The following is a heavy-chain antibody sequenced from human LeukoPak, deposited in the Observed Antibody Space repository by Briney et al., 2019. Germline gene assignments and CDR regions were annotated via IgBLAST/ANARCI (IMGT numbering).Heavy chain of an antibody. V-gene: IGHV4-34*01. CDR1: GGSFSGYY. CDR3: ARGVIRYFDWSYYYYYMDV. J-gene: IGHJ6*03. CDR2: INHSGST. D-gene: IGHD3-9*01. Sequence: SETLSLTCAVYGGSFSGYYWSWIRQPPGKGLEWIGEINHSGSTNYNPSLKSRVTISVDTSKNQFSLKLSSVTAVDTAVYYCARGVIRYFDWSYYYYYMDVWGKGTTVTVSS.